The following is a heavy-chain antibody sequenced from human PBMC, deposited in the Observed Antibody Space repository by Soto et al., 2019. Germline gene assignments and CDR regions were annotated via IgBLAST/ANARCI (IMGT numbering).Heavy chain of an antibody. J-gene: IGHJ6*02. CDR3: ARGELDIVVVPAAHYYYYGMDV. D-gene: IGHD2-2*01. CDR1: GGSFSGYY. Sequence: SETLSLTCAVYGGSFSGYYWSWIRQPPGKGLEWIGEINHSGSTNYNPSLKSRVTISVDTSKNQFSLKLSSVTAADTAVYYCARGELDIVVVPAAHYYYYGMDVWGQGTTVTSP. CDR2: INHSGST. V-gene: IGHV4-34*01.